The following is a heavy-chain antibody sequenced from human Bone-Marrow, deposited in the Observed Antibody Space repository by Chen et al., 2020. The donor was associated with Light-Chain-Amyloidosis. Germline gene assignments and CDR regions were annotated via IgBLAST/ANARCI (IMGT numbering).Heavy chain of an antibody. CDR2: IYTDDSDA. D-gene: IGHD5-12*01. CDR3: ARRRDGYNFDY. J-gene: IGHJ4*02. V-gene: IGHV5-51*01. CDR1: GYTVPNYW. Sequence: EGQLDQSGPEVKKPGESLKSSCKGSGYTVPNYWIGWVRQMPGKGLEWMGVIYTDDSDARYSPSFEGQVTISADNSITTAYLQWGSLKASDTAMYYCARRRDGYNFDYWGQGTLVTVSS.